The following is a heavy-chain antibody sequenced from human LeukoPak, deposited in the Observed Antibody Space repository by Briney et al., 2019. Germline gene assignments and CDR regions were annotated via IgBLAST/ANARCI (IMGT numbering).Heavy chain of an antibody. J-gene: IGHJ4*02. Sequence: SETLSLTRAVYGGSFSGYYWSWIRQPPGKGLEWIGEINHSGSTNYNPSLKSRVTISVDTSKNQFSLKLSSVTAADTAVYYCARGRVLRDYWGQGTLVTVSS. V-gene: IGHV4-34*01. CDR3: ARGRVLRDY. CDR2: INHSGST. CDR1: GGSFSGYY. D-gene: IGHD3-3*01.